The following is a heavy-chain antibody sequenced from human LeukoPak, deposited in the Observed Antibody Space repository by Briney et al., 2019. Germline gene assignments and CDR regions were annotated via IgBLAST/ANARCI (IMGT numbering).Heavy chain of an antibody. CDR1: GGSFSGYY. CDR3: ARALDSSGYYYIDY. D-gene: IGHD3-22*01. CDR2: INHSGST. J-gene: IGHJ4*02. V-gene: IGHV4-34*01. Sequence: SETLSLTCAVYGGSFSGYYWSWIRQPPGKGLEWIGEINHSGSTNYNQSLKSRVTISVDTSKNQFSLKLSSVTAADTAVYYCARALDSSGYYYIDYWGQGTLVTVSS.